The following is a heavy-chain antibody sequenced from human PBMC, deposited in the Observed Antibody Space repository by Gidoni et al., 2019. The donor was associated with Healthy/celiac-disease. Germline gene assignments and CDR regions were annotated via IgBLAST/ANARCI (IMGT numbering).Heavy chain of an antibody. V-gene: IGHV3-20*04. CDR1: GFSFDDYG. Sequence: EVQRVESGGDVVWPGGSLRLSCAASGFSFDDYGMSWVRQAPGKGLEWVSGINWHGGSTGYADSVKGRFTISRDNAKNSLYLQMNSLRAEDTALYYCARGYYDILTGYSSFGFYWGQGTLVTVSS. D-gene: IGHD3-9*01. CDR3: ARGYYDILTGYSSFGFY. CDR2: INWHGGST. J-gene: IGHJ4*02.